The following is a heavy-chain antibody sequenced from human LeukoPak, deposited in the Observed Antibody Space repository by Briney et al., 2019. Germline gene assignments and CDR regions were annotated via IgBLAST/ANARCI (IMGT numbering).Heavy chain of an antibody. CDR2: IYYSGST. D-gene: IGHD1-26*01. CDR3: AREKYSGSYYIRFDP. Sequence: SETLSLTCTVSGGSVSSHYWSWIRQPPGKGLEWIGYIYYSGSTNYNPSLKSRVTISVDTSKDQFSLKLSSVTAADTAVYYCAREKYSGSYYIRFDPWGQGTLVTVSS. J-gene: IGHJ5*02. CDR1: GGSVSSHY. V-gene: IGHV4-59*02.